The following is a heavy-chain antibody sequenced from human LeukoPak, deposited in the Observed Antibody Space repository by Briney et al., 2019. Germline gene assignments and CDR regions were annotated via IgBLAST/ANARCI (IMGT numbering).Heavy chain of an antibody. V-gene: IGHV3-30*14. J-gene: IGHJ4*02. CDR3: ARHSSFGDY. D-gene: IGHD6-6*01. Sequence: PGGSLRLSCAASGFTFSSYAMHWVRQAPGKGLEWVAVISYDGSNKYYADSVKGRFTISRDNSKNTLYLQMNSLRAEDTAVYYCARHSSFGDYWGQGTLVTVSS. CDR2: ISYDGSNK. CDR1: GFTFSSYA.